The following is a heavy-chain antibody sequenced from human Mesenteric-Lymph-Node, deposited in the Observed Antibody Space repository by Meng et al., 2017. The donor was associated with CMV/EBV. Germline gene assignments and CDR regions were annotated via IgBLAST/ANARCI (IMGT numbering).Heavy chain of an antibody. J-gene: IGHJ4*02. V-gene: IGHV3-23*01. CDR3: ARDPTGTSQIDY. D-gene: IGHD1-1*01. Sequence: GESLKISCAASGLIFSSYAMSWVRQAPGKGLEWVSAISGSGGSTYYADSVMGRFTISRDNSKKTLYLQMNSLRAEDTAVYYCARDPTGTSQIDYWGQGTLVTVSS. CDR2: ISGSGGST. CDR1: GLIFSSYA.